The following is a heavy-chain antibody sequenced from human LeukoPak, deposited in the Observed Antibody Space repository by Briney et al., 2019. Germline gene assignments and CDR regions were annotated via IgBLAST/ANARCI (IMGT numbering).Heavy chain of an antibody. V-gene: IGHV3-20*04. D-gene: IGHD2-2*01. CDR1: GFTFDDYG. Sequence: GGSLRLSXAASGFTFDDYGMSWVRQAPGKGLEWLSGINWNGGSTCYADSVKGRFTISRDNAKNSLYLQMNSLRAEDTALYYCARSPEYQLLPDYWGQGTLVTVSS. CDR2: INWNGGST. J-gene: IGHJ4*02. CDR3: ARSPEYQLLPDY.